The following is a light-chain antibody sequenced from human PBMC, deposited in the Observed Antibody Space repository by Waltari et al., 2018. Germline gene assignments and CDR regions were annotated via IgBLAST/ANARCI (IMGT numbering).Light chain of an antibody. Sequence: DIQMTQSPSTLSASVGDRVTITCRASQKINNWVAWYQQKPGKAPKLLIYDASSLESGVPSRFSGSGSGTQFTLTISSLQPDDFATYYCLQSDNLPLTFGGGTKVEIK. CDR1: QKINNW. V-gene: IGKV1-5*01. J-gene: IGKJ4*01. CDR2: DAS. CDR3: LQSDNLPLT.